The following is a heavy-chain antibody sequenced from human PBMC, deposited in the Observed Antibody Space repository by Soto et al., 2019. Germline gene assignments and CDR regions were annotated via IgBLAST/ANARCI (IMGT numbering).Heavy chain of an antibody. CDR1: GFTFSSYE. CDR3: ARGRRPPHCSSTSCYFGGDYWYFDL. Sequence: GGTLRLSCAASGFTFSSYEMNWVRQAPGKGLEWVSYISSSGSTIYYADSVKGRFTISRDNAKNSPYLQMNSLRAEDTAVYYCARGRRPPHCSSTSCYFGGDYWYFDLWGRGTLVT. V-gene: IGHV3-48*03. CDR2: ISSSGSTI. J-gene: IGHJ2*01. D-gene: IGHD2-2*01.